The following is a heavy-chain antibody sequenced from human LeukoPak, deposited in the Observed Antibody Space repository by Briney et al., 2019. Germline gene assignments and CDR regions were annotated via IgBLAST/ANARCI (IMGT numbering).Heavy chain of an antibody. CDR3: ARGWDYFDY. D-gene: IGHD5-24*01. CDR1: GFTFSDYW. J-gene: IGHJ4*02. CDR2: IQEDGSDK. V-gene: IGHV3-7*01. Sequence: PGGSLRLSCAGSGFTFSDYWMTWVRQAPGKGLEWVANIQEDGSDKQYVDSVKGRFSISRDNAEHSLYLQMNNLRAEDTAVYYCARGWDYFDYWGQGTLVTVSS.